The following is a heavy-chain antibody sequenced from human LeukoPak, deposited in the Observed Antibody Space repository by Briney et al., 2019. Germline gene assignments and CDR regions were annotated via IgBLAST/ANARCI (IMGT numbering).Heavy chain of an antibody. CDR2: INSDGSST. D-gene: IGHD3-16*02. V-gene: IGHV3-74*01. CDR3: ARATPGRYFDY. Sequence: QPGGSLRLSCAASGFTFSSYWMYWVRQAPGKGLVWVSRINSDGSSTTYADSVKGRFTISRDNAKSTLYLQMNSLRAEDTAVYYCARATPGRYFDYWGQGTLVTVSS. J-gene: IGHJ4*02. CDR1: GFTFSSYW.